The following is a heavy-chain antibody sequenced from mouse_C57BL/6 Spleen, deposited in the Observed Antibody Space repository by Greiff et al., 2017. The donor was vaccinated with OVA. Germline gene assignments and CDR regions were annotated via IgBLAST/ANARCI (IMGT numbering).Heavy chain of an antibody. CDR2: INPNNGGT. V-gene: IGHV1-22*01. D-gene: IGHD1-2*01. Sequence: VQLQQSGPELVKPGASVKMSCKASGYTFTDYNMHWVKQSHGKSLEWIGYINPNNGGTSYNQQFKGKATLTVNKSSSTAYMGLRSLTSEDSAVYYCARWGYYGGYWGQGTTLTVSS. J-gene: IGHJ2*01. CDR1: GYTFTDYN. CDR3: ARWGYYGGY.